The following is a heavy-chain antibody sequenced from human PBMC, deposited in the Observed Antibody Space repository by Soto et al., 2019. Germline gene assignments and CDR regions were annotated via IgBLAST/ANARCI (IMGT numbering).Heavy chain of an antibody. J-gene: IGHJ4*02. D-gene: IGHD1-26*01. CDR3: KKVGATVNLDY. V-gene: IGHV3-23*01. CDR2: ISGSGGST. CDR1: GFTFSSYA. Sequence: PGGPLRPPCAASGFTFSSYAMSWVRQDPGKGLGWLSAISGSGGSTYYADPVKGRFTFSRDNSKTTLTLQMNGRRAQNTALNYGKKVGATVNLDYWGQGTLVTVSS.